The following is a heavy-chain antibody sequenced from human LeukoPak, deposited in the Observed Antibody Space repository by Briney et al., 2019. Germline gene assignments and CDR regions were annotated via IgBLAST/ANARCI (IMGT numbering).Heavy chain of an antibody. V-gene: IGHV4-30-4*02. Sequence: SDPLSLTCTVSGGFNSSGDYYWPWIRQPPGKGLEWIGYIYYSGSTYYNPSLKSQVTISVDTSKNQFSLKLSSVTAADTAVYYCARGGYCSGGSCYNDWFDPWGQGTLVTVSS. CDR3: ARGGYCSGGSCYNDWFDP. D-gene: IGHD2-15*01. J-gene: IGHJ5*02. CDR2: IYYSGST. CDR1: GGFNSSGDYY.